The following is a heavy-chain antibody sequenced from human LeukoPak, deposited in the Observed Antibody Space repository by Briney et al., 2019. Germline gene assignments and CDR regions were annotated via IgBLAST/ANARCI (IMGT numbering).Heavy chain of an antibody. CDR2: IIPIFGTA. CDR3: AGGTLGGYFDWLLYY. V-gene: IGHV1-69*13. Sequence: SVKVSCKASGYTLTDNHLYWVRQAPGQGLEWMGGIIPIFGTANYAQKFQGRVTITADESTSTAYMELSSLRSEDTAVYYCAGGTLGGYFDWLLYYWGQGTLVTVSS. CDR1: GYTLTDNH. J-gene: IGHJ4*02. D-gene: IGHD3-9*01.